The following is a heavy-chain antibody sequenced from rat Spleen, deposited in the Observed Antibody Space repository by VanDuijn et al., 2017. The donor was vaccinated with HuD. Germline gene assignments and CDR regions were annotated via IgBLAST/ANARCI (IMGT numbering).Heavy chain of an antibody. CDR3: TRDAPIRGRGMDA. CDR2: ITNTGGST. CDR1: GFTFSNYG. J-gene: IGHJ4*01. D-gene: IGHD4-3*01. Sequence: EVQLVGSGGGLVQPGGSLKLSCVASGFTFSNYGMHWIRQAPTTGLEWVASITNTGGSTYYPDSVKVRFTISRDNAKSTLYLQMNSLRSEDTATYYCTRDAPIRGRGMDAWGQGASVTVSS. V-gene: IGHV5-19*01.